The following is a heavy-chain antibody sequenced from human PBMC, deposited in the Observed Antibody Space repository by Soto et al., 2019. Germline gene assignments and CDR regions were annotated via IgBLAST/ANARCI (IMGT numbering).Heavy chain of an antibody. D-gene: IGHD2-15*01. Sequence: QLQLQESGSGLVKPSQTLSLTCAVSGGSISSGGYSWSWIRQPPGKGLEWIGYIYHSGSTYYNPYLXSXVXTXXDRSKNQFSLKLSSVTAADTAVYYCARGQVVAAQHWGQGTLVTVSS. V-gene: IGHV4-30-2*01. CDR2: IYHSGST. CDR3: ARGQVVAAQH. CDR1: GGSISSGGYS. J-gene: IGHJ4*02.